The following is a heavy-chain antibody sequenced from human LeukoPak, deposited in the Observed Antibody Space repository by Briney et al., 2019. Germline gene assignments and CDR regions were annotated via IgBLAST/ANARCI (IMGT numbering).Heavy chain of an antibody. CDR2: ISYDGSNK. CDR1: GFTFSSYG. CDR3: AKDPVEWEHNDYFDY. J-gene: IGHJ4*02. V-gene: IGHV3-30*18. Sequence: PGGSLRLSCAASGFTFSSYGMHWVHQAPGRGLEWVAVISYDGSNKYYADSVKGRFTISRDNSKNTLYLQMNSLRAEDTAVYYCAKDPVEWEHNDYFDYWGQGTLVTVSS. D-gene: IGHD1-26*01.